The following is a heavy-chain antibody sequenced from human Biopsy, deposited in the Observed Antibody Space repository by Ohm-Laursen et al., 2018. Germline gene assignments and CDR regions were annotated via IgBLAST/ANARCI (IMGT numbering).Heavy chain of an antibody. V-gene: IGHV4-4*07. D-gene: IGHD3-22*01. CDR3: ASVVLGPTNDAFDL. Sequence: SETLSLTCNVSGGDTNNYYWSWIRQPAGKGLEWIGRIYPGGSTNYNPSLKSRVTMSVDTSKKQLSLGLRSVTAADTAMYYCASVVLGPTNDAFDLWGQGTMVVVSS. J-gene: IGHJ3*01. CDR1: GGDTNNYY. CDR2: IYPGGST.